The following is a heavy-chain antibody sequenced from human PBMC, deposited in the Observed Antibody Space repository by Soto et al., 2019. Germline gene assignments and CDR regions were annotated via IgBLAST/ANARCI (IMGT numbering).Heavy chain of an antibody. D-gene: IGHD6-19*01. CDR1: GFTFSSYA. CDR2: ISYDGSNK. CDR3: ARGAPFSIAVASPLYYFDY. Sequence: GGSLRLSCAASGFTFSSYAMHWVRQAPGKGLEWVAVISYDGSNKYYADSVKGRFTISRDNSKNTLYLQMNSLRAEDTAVYYCARGAPFSIAVASPLYYFDYWGQGTLVTV. J-gene: IGHJ4*02. V-gene: IGHV3-30-3*01.